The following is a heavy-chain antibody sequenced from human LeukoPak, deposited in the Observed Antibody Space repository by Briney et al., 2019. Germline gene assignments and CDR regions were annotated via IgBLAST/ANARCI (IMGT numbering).Heavy chain of an antibody. Sequence: ASETLSLTCTVSGGSISSYYWSWIRQPPGKGLEWSGEINHSGSTNYNPSLKSRVTISVDTSKNQFSLKLSSVTAANTAVYYCAREGYSYGFFDWFDPWGQGTLVTVSS. CDR3: AREGYSYGFFDWFDP. D-gene: IGHD5-18*01. CDR1: GGSISSYY. J-gene: IGHJ5*02. CDR2: INHSGST. V-gene: IGHV4-34*01.